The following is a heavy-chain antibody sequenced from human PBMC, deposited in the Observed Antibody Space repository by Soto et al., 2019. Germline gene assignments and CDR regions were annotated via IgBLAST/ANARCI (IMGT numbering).Heavy chain of an antibody. D-gene: IGHD1-1*01. J-gene: IGHJ6*02. CDR2: INPNSGGT. V-gene: IGHV1-2*02. CDR3: ARGAYKHANYHAMDV. CDR1: AYTFTAYY. Sequence: ASVKVSCKASAYTFTAYYIHWVRQAPGQGLEWMGWINPNSGGTNYAQKFQGRVTMTRDTSISTAYMELTRVRSDDTAFYYCARGAYKHANYHAMDVWGQGTAVTVSS.